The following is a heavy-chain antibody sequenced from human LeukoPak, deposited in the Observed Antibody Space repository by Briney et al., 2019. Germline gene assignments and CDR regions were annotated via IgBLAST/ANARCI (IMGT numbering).Heavy chain of an antibody. Sequence: SETLSLTCTVSGGSISSSSYYWGWIRQPPGKGLEWIGSIYYSGSAYYNPSLKSRVTISVDTSKNQFSLKLSSVTAADTAVYYCARHIDILTGYYGSNGLGYFDYWGQGTLVTVSS. J-gene: IGHJ4*02. CDR1: GGSISSSSYY. CDR3: ARHIDILTGYYGSNGLGYFDY. D-gene: IGHD3-9*01. CDR2: IYYSGSA. V-gene: IGHV4-39*01.